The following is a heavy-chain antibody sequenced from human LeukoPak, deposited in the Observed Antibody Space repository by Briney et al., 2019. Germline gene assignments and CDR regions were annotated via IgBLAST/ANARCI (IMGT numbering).Heavy chain of an antibody. Sequence: ASVKVSCKASGYTFTGCYMHWVRQAPGQGLEWMGWINPNSGGTNYAQKFQGRVTTTRDTSISTAYMELSRLRSDDTAVYYCARGWSGSYYSHYYYYMDVWGKGTTVTVSS. V-gene: IGHV1-2*02. CDR3: ARGWSGSYYSHYYYYMDV. CDR1: GYTFTGCY. D-gene: IGHD1-26*01. J-gene: IGHJ6*03. CDR2: INPNSGGT.